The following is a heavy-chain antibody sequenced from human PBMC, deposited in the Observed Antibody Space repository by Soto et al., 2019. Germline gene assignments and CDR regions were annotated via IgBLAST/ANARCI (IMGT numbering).Heavy chain of an antibody. CDR2: IYVTGAV. CDR1: GAALNSGNYY. V-gene: IGHV4-31*03. D-gene: IGHD2-21*01. Sequence: SETLSLTCIVSGAALNSGNYYWSWIRQVPGKGLEWIGHIYVTGAVDYNPSLRDRITISQDTSERQFSLNLRLVTAADTAVHYCARLRIATNNYKWFDPWGQGTLVTVSS. J-gene: IGHJ5*02. CDR3: ARLRIATNNYKWFDP.